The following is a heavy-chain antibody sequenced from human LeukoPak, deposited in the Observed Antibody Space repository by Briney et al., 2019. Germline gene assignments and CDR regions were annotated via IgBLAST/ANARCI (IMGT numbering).Heavy chain of an antibody. J-gene: IGHJ4*02. V-gene: IGHV4-61*02. D-gene: IGHD4-17*01. CDR2: IYTSGST. Sequence: PSQTLSLTCTVSGGSISSGSYYWSWIRQPAGKGLEWIGRIYTSGSTNYNPSLKSRVTISVDTSKNQFSLKLSSVTAADTAVYYCAKEDYGDDYWGQGTLVTVSS. CDR1: GGSISSGSYY. CDR3: AKEDYGDDY.